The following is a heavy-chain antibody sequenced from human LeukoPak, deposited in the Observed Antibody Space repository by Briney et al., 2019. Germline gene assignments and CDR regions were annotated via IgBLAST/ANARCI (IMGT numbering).Heavy chain of an antibody. CDR2: ISGGGGNT. V-gene: IGHV3-23*01. Sequence: PGGSLRLSCAASKFAFSSYAMSWVRQAPGKGLEWVSAISGGGGNTYYADSVKGRFTISRENAKNSWNLQMSSLRAGDTAVYYCVRDCNNIRCSGARMDVWGQGTTVIVSS. CDR1: KFAFSSYA. D-gene: IGHD2/OR15-2a*01. J-gene: IGHJ6*02. CDR3: VRDCNNIRCSGARMDV.